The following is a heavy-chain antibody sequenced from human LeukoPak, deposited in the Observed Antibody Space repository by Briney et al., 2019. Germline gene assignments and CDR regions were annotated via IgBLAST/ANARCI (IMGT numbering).Heavy chain of an antibody. Sequence: PGGSLRLSCAASGFTFSSYWMRWVRQAPGKGLVWVSRINSDGSSTSYADSVKGRFTISRDNAKNTLYLQMNSLRAEDTAVYYCARGPVLRYFDWLSPTPYGDYSFDYWGQGTLVTVSS. J-gene: IGHJ4*02. CDR3: ARGPVLRYFDWLSPTPYGDYSFDY. CDR2: INSDGSST. V-gene: IGHV3-74*01. D-gene: IGHD3-9*01. CDR1: GFTFSSYW.